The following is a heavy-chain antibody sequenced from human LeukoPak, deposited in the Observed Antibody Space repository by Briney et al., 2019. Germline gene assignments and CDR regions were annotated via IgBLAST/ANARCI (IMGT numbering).Heavy chain of an antibody. CDR1: EFTFSGYA. D-gene: IGHD5-12*01. CDR3: AREVDVASGYVAY. Sequence: GGSLRLSCAASEFTFSGYAMHWVRQASGKGLEWVGRIRSKANSYATAYAASVKGRFSISRDDIKNTAYLQLNILKTEDTAVYYCAREVDVASGYVAYWGQGTLVTVSS. J-gene: IGHJ4*02. V-gene: IGHV3-73*01. CDR2: IRSKANSYAT.